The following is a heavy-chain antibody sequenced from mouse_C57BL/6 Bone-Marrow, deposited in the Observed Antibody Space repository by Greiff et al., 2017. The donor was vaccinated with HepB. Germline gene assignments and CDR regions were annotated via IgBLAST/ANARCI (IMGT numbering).Heavy chain of an antibody. V-gene: IGHV5-17*01. Sequence: EVKLQESGGGLVKPGGSLKLSCAASGFTFSDYGMHWVRQAPEKGLEWVAYISSGSSTIYYADTVKGRFTISRDNAKNTLFLQMTSLRSEDTAMYYCATYGPFFDYWGQGTTLTVSS. CDR3: ATYGPFFDY. D-gene: IGHD1-1*02. J-gene: IGHJ2*01. CDR1: GFTFSDYG. CDR2: ISSGSSTI.